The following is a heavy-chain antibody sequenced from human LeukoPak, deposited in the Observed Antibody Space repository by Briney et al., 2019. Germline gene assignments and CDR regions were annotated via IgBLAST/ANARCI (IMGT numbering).Heavy chain of an antibody. D-gene: IGHD3-22*01. CDR1: GYTFTGYY. J-gene: IGHJ4*02. Sequence: ASVKVSCKASGYTFTGYYMHWVRQALGQGLEWMGWINPNSGGTNYAQKFQGRVTMTRDTSISTAYMELSRLRSDDTAVYYCARRPYYYDSSGYSYDYWGQGTLVTVSS. CDR3: ARRPYYYDSSGYSYDY. V-gene: IGHV1-2*02. CDR2: INPNSGGT.